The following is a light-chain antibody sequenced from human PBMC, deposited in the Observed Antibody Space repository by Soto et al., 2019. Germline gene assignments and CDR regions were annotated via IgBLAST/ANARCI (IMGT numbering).Light chain of an antibody. CDR1: QSVSSSS. Sequence: IGVSLSPGTVSLAPGGRASLSCSASQSVSSSSLAWYQQNPGQAPRRLIYGASSSATGIPDRFSGSRSGTDFTLTIIRLEPEDLAVDYCQQYGSSPRTFGQGTKVDI. CDR2: GAS. CDR3: QQYGSSPRT. V-gene: IGKV3-20*01. J-gene: IGKJ1*01.